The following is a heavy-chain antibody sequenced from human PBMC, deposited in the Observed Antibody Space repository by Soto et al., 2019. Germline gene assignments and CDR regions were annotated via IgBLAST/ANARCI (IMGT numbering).Heavy chain of an antibody. CDR3: ARDLVSTFGGVIVNDAFDI. Sequence: GGSLRLSCAASGFTFSSYWMSWVRQAPGKGLEWVANIKQDGSEKYYVDSVKGRFTISRDNAKNSLYLQMNSLRAEDTAVYYCARDLVSTFGGVIVNDAFDIWGQGTMVTVSS. CDR2: IKQDGSEK. V-gene: IGHV3-7*01. J-gene: IGHJ3*02. D-gene: IGHD3-16*02. CDR1: GFTFSSYW.